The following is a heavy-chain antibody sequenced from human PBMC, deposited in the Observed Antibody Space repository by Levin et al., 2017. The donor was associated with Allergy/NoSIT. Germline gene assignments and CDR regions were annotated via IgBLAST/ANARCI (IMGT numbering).Heavy chain of an antibody. CDR1: GGSIYSGGYS. CDR3: AREGKAAALDY. J-gene: IGHJ4*02. D-gene: IGHD6-25*01. Sequence: PSETLSLTCTVSGGSIYSGGYSWSWIRQPPGKGLEWIGYIYHSGSTYYNPSLKSRVTISVDWSQNQFALKLSSVTAADTAVYYCAREGKAAALDYWGQGTLVTVSS. V-gene: IGHV4-30-2*01. CDR2: IYHSGST.